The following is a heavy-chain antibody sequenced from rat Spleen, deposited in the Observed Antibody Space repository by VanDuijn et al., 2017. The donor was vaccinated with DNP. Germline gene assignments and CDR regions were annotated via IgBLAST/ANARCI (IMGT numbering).Heavy chain of an antibody. D-gene: IGHD5-1*01. Sequence: EVLLVESDGGLVQPGRSLKLSCAVSGFTFSDYDMAWVRQAPKKGLEWVATISYDGSSTNYRDSVKGRFTISRDNAKSTLYLQMNSLRSEDTATYYCRTGSDYWGQGVMVTVSS. CDR3: RTGSDY. J-gene: IGHJ2*01. CDR1: GFTFSDYD. V-gene: IGHV5-7*01. CDR2: ISYDGSST.